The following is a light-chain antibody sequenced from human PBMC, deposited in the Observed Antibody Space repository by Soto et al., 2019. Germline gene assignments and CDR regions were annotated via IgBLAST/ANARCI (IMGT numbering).Light chain of an antibody. Sequence: EIVLTQSPGTLSLSPGERATLSCRASQSVSSSYLAWYQQKPGQAPRLLIYGASSRATGIPDRFSGSGSGTDFTLTISRLEPEDFVVYYCQQYGSSPWITFGPGTKVDIK. J-gene: IGKJ3*01. CDR1: QSVSSSY. V-gene: IGKV3-20*01. CDR3: QQYGSSPWIT. CDR2: GAS.